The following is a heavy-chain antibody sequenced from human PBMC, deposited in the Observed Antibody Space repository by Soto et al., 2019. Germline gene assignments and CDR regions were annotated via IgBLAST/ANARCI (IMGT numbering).Heavy chain of an antibody. D-gene: IGHD2-2*01. CDR1: GGSISSYY. CDR3: ARGPSEVVVPAVPYYFDY. J-gene: IGHJ4*02. Sequence: SETLSLTCTVSGGSISSYYWSWIRQPPGKGLEWIGYIYYSGSTNYNPSLKSRVTISVDTSKNQFSLKLSSVTAADTAVYYCARGPSEVVVPAVPYYFDYWGQGTLVTVSS. V-gene: IGHV4-59*01. CDR2: IYYSGST.